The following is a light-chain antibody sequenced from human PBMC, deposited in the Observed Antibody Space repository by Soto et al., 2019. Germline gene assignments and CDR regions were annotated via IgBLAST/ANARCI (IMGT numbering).Light chain of an antibody. J-gene: IGKJ5*01. CDR1: QGISSF. CDR2: TAS. Sequence: DIQLTQSPSFLSASVGDEITISCRASQGISSFLAWYQQKPGKAPKLLIHTASTLQTGVPSRFSGSGAGTEFTLTISSLQPEDFATYYCQQRHSYPVTFGQGTRLEIK. CDR3: QQRHSYPVT. V-gene: IGKV1-9*01.